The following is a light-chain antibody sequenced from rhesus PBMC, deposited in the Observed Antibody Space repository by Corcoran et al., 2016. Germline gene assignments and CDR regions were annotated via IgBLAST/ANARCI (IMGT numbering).Light chain of an antibody. Sequence: EIVMTQSPATLSLSPGERATLSCRASQSVSNNLAWYQQKPGQAPRLLIYYASNRATGIPDRFSGSGSGTDLTLTISSLESEDVGIYYCQQYNNWWTFGQGTKVEVK. J-gene: IGKJ1*01. CDR1: QSVSNN. V-gene: IGKV3-35*01. CDR3: QQYNNWWT. CDR2: YAS.